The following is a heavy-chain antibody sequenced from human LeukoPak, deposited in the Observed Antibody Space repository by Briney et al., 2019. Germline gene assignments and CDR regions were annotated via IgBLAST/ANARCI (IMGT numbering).Heavy chain of an antibody. J-gene: IGHJ4*02. V-gene: IGHV3-13*04. CDR3: SRVGSSGWPNYFDS. CDR1: GFTFSSYD. Sequence: GGSLRLSCAASGFTFSSYDMHWVRQATGRGLEWVSVIGTSGDTYYAGSVKGRFTISRENAKNSLYLQMNSLTAGDTAVYFCSRVGSSGWPNYFDSWGQGTLVAVSS. CDR2: IGTSGDT. D-gene: IGHD6-19*01.